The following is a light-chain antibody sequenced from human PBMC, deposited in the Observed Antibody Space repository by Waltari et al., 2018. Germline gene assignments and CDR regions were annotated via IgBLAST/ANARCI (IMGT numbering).Light chain of an antibody. J-gene: IGLJ2*01. CDR3: AAWDDSLNGHVV. CDR2: KNN. CDR1: TSNIGSNT. Sequence: QSVLTQPPSASGPPGQRVTIFCSGSTSNIGSNTVDWYQHLPGTAPTLLIYKNNQRPSGVPDRFSGSKSGTSASLAISGLQSDDEADYYCAAWDDSLNGHVVFGGGTKLTVL. V-gene: IGLV1-44*01.